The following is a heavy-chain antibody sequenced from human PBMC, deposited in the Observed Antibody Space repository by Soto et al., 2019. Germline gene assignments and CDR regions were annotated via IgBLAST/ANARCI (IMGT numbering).Heavy chain of an antibody. CDR3: ARDAQIGHGYSVYDSY. J-gene: IGHJ4*01. Sequence: ASVKVSCKAAGYTFTNYYIHWVRQAPGQGLEWMGLIKPSDGSRTYAEKFQGRVSMTRDTSTSTVYMELSSLRSEDTAVYYCARDAQIGHGYSVYDSYWGQGTLVTV. CDR1: GYTFTNYY. V-gene: IGHV1-46*01. CDR2: IKPSDGSR. D-gene: IGHD5-12*01.